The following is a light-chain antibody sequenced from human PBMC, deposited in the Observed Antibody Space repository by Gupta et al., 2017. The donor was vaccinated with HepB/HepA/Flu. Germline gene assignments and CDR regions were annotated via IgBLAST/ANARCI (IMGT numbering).Light chain of an antibody. CDR3: LLVYRVVREE. CDR1: TGVVTSGHS. V-gene: IGLV7-46*01. Sequence: QAVVTQEPSLTVSPGGTVTPTCGPTTGVVTSGHSPYWFQQKPGQAPRTLIYDTINKHPWTPARFSGTLLGGKAALTLSGAQPENEAEYFCLLVYRVVREEFGGGTKLTVL. J-gene: IGLJ2*01. CDR2: DTI.